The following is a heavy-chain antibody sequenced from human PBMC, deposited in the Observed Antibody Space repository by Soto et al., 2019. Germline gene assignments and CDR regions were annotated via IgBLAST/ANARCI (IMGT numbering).Heavy chain of an antibody. D-gene: IGHD3-3*01. CDR2: IWYDGSNK. J-gene: IGHJ4*02. V-gene: IGHV3-33*08. CDR1: GFTFSSYS. Sequence: PGGSLRLSCAASGFTFSSYSMNWVRQAPGKGLEWVAVIWYDGSNKYYADSVKGRFTISRDNSKNTLYLQMNSLRAEDTAVYYCARDGALYDFWSGYYRPTPTFGYFDYWGQGTLVTVSS. CDR3: ARDGALYDFWSGYYRPTPTFGYFDY.